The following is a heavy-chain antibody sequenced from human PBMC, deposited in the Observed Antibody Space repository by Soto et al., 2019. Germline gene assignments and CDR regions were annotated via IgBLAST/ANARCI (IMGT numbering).Heavy chain of an antibody. CDR1: GGSISISNW. D-gene: IGHD1-26*01. CDR2: IHHSGST. Sequence: QVQLQESGPGLVKPSETLSLTCAVSGGSISISNWWSCVRQTPGKGLEWIGQIHHSGSTNYSPSLTSRVTISVDKSKNQFSVKMNSVTAADTAVYYCARGGYYFYMDVWGKGTTVTVSS. V-gene: IGHV4-4*02. CDR3: ARGGYYFYMDV. J-gene: IGHJ6*03.